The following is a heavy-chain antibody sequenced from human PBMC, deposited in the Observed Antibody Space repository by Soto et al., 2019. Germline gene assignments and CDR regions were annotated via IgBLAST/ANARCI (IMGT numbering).Heavy chain of an antibody. D-gene: IGHD2-15*01. Sequence: QVQLVQSGAEVKKPGASVKVSCKASGYTFNSYYMHWVRQAPGQGLEWMGIINPSGGSTSYAQKFQGRVTMTRDTSTSTVYMELSSLRSEDTAVYYCASEGASSGAFDYWGQGTLVTVSS. J-gene: IGHJ4*02. CDR3: ASEGASSGAFDY. CDR2: INPSGGST. V-gene: IGHV1-46*02. CDR1: GYTFNSYY.